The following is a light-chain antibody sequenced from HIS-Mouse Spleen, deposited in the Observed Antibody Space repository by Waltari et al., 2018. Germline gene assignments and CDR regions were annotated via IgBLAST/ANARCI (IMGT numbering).Light chain of an antibody. V-gene: IGLV1-47*01. CDR3: AAWDDSLSGWV. CDR2: RNK. CDR1: SSNIGSNY. Sequence: QSVLTQPPSASGTPGQRVTISCSGSSSNIGSNYVYWYQQLPGTSPKLRIYRNKTRPSGVPDRFSGSNAGTSAALAISGLRSEDEADYYCAAWDDSLSGWVFGGGTKLTVL. J-gene: IGLJ3*02.